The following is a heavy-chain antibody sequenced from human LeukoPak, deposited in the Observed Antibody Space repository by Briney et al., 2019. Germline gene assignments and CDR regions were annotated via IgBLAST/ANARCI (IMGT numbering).Heavy chain of an antibody. CDR1: GLTFDDYA. J-gene: IGHJ4*02. CDR3: AKDIYYDSSGYLDY. Sequence: GRSLRLSCAASGLTFDDYAMHWVQQAPGKGLEWVSGISWNSGSIGYADSVKGRFTISRDNAKNSLYLQMNSLRAEDTALYYCAKDIYYDSSGYLDYWGQGTLVTVSS. V-gene: IGHV3-9*01. CDR2: ISWNSGSI. D-gene: IGHD3-22*01.